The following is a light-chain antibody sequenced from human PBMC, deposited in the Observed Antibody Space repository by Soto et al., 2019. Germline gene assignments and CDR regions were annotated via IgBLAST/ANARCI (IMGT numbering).Light chain of an antibody. Sequence: QSALTQPASVSGSPGQSITISCTGTSSDIGAYNYVSWYQQHSGKAPKLMIYDVSGRPSGVSDRFSGSKSGNTASLTISGLQAEDEADYYCSSFTSSGTRVFGTGTKLTVL. J-gene: IGLJ1*01. CDR1: SSDIGAYNY. V-gene: IGLV2-14*03. CDR2: DVS. CDR3: SSFTSSGTRV.